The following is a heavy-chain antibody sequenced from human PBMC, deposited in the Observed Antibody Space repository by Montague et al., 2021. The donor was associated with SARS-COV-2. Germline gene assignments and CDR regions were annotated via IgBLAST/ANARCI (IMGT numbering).Heavy chain of an antibody. J-gene: IGHJ4*02. Sequence: SRRVSCEASGFTFSSYWMSWFRQAPGKGLEWVANIKQDGSEKYYVDSVKGRFTISRDNAKNSLSLQMNGLRAEDTAVYYCARLVVVAATPYWGQGTLVTVSS. CDR3: ARLVVVAATPY. CDR1: GFTFSSYW. CDR2: IKQDGSEK. V-gene: IGHV3-7*01. D-gene: IGHD2-15*01.